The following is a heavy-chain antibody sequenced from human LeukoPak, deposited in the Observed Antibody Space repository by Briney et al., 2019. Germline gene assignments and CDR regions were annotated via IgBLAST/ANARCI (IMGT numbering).Heavy chain of an antibody. CDR2: VHNVGST. V-gene: IGHV4-39*01. J-gene: IGHJ4*02. D-gene: IGHD6-19*01. CDR3: ARHAEYNSGWHFYLDH. Sequence: SETLSLTCTVSGVSTTNGIYYWARIRQPLGKGLEWIGRVHNVGSTYYNLSLRSRVTMSIDTAKNQLSLRLNSVTAADTAVYYCARHAEYNSGWHFYLDHWGQGILVTVSS. CDR1: GVSTTNGIYY.